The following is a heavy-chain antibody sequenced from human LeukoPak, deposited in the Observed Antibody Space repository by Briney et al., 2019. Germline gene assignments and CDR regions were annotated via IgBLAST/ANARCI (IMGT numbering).Heavy chain of an antibody. CDR3: AKDRAARGRGNYFYMDV. CDR2: ITWDGGST. V-gene: IGHV3-43D*03. CDR1: GFTFDDYA. Sequence: GGSLRLSCAASGFTFDDYAMHWVRQASGKGLEWVSHITWDGGSTHYADSVEGRFTISRDNRENSLYLQMNSLRPGDTALYYCAKDRAARGRGNYFYMDVWGKGTTVTVSS. D-gene: IGHD2/OR15-2a*01. J-gene: IGHJ6*03.